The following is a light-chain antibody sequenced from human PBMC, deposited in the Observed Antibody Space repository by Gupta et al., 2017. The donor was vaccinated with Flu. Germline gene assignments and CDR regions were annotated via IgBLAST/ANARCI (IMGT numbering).Light chain of an antibody. Sequence: QSSLTQPASVSVSPGQSITISCTGTSSDIGDYNNVSWYQQHPGKAPKLMIYEVYNRPSGLSTRFSGSKSGNTASLTISGLQAQDEADYFCISYTITSSLYVFGSGTRVTVL. J-gene: IGLJ1*01. CDR1: SSDIGDYNN. CDR3: ISYTITSSLYV. CDR2: EVY. V-gene: IGLV2-14*01.